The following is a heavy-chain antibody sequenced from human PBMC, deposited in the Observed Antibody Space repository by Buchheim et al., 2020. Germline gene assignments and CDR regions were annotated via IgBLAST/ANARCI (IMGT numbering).Heavy chain of an antibody. Sequence: QVQLQQWGAGLLKPSETLSLTCAVYGGSFSGYYWSWIRQPPGKGLEWIGEINHSGSTNYNPSLKSRVTISVDTSKNQFSLKLSSVTAADTAVYYCAQGPPYRNRYYGSGYSSYYYYGMDVWGQGTT. CDR2: INHSGST. CDR3: AQGPPYRNRYYGSGYSSYYYYGMDV. V-gene: IGHV4-34*01. D-gene: IGHD3-10*01. J-gene: IGHJ6*02. CDR1: GGSFSGYY.